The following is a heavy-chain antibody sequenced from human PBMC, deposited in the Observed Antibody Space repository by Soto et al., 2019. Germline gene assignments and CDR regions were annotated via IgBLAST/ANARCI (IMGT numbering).Heavy chain of an antibody. D-gene: IGHD4-17*01. CDR1: GYTFTSYG. V-gene: IGHV1-18*01. J-gene: IGHJ4*02. CDR2: ISAYNGNT. Sequence: QVQLVQSGAEVKKPGASVKVSCKASGYTFTSYGISWVRQAPGQGLEWMGWISAYNGNTNYAPKLQGRVTVTTDTSTSTAYMELRSLRSDDTAVYYCARVDAVFAYGDYTTVFAYCCQGALVTVSS. CDR3: ARVDAVFAYGDYTTVFAY.